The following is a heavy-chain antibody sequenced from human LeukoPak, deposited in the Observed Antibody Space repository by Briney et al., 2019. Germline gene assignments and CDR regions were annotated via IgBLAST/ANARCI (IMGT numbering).Heavy chain of an antibody. CDR2: FDPEDGET. CDR1: GGTFSSYA. D-gene: IGHD1-7*01. J-gene: IGHJ5*02. CDR3: ATGNYNWNYKFNRFDP. Sequence: ASVKVSCKASGGTFSSYAISWVRQAPGKGLEWMGGFDPEDGETIYAQKFQGRVTMTEDTSTDTAYMELSSLRSEDTAVYYCATGNYNWNYKFNRFDPWGQGTLVTVSS. V-gene: IGHV1-24*01.